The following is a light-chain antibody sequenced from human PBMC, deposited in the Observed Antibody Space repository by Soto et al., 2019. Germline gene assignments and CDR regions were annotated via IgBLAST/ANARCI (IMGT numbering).Light chain of an antibody. J-gene: IGKJ1*01. V-gene: IGKV3-20*01. CDR1: QSVSNSY. Sequence: EFVLTQSPGILSLPPGERATLSCRASQSVSNSYLAWYQQKPGQAPRLLMYAASNRATGIPDRFSGSGSGTDFTLTISRLEPEEFAVYYCQQFPTWTFGQGTKVEIK. CDR2: AAS. CDR3: QQFPTWT.